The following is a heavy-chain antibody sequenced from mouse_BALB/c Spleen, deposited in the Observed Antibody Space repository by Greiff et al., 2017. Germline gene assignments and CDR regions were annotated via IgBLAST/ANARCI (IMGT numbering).Heavy chain of an antibody. J-gene: IGHJ2*01. V-gene: IGHV3-2*02. Sequence: EVKLQESGPGLVKPSQSLSLTCTVTGYSITSDYAWNWIRQFPGNKLEWMGYISYSGSTSYNPSLKSRISITRDTTKNQFFLQLNSVTTEDTATYYCARGWEFDYWGQGTTLTVSS. D-gene: IGHD1-1*02. CDR3: ARGWEFDY. CDR1: GYSITSDYA. CDR2: ISYSGST.